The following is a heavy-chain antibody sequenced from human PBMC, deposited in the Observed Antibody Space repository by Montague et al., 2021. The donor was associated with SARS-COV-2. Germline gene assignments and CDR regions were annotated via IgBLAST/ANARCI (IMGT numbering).Heavy chain of an antibody. D-gene: IGHD2-2*01. CDR1: GGSFSGYY. CDR2: INHSGST. Sequence: SETLPLTCAAYGGSFSGYYWSWIRQPPGKGLEWIGEINHSGSTNYNPSLKSRVTISVDTSKNQFSLKLSSVTAADTAVYYCARVRAVPAAMRIFSLGRSYYGMDVWGQGTTVTVSS. J-gene: IGHJ6*02. CDR3: ARVRAVPAAMRIFSLGRSYYGMDV. V-gene: IGHV4-34*01.